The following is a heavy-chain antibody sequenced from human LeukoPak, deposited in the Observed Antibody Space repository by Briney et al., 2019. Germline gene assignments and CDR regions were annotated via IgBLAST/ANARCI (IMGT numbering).Heavy chain of an antibody. CDR3: ARHYSNFTPYYYYYYMDV. Sequence: SDTLSLTCTVSGGSISSYYWSWIRQPAGKGLEWIGRIYTSGSTNYNPSLKSRVTISVDTSKNQFSLKLSSVTAADTAVYYCARHYSNFTPYYYYYYMDVWGKGTTVTVSS. CDR1: GGSISSYY. V-gene: IGHV4-4*07. CDR2: IYTSGST. J-gene: IGHJ6*03. D-gene: IGHD4-11*01.